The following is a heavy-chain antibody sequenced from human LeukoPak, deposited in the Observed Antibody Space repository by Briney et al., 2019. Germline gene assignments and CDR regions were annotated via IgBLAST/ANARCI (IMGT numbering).Heavy chain of an antibody. CDR3: ARSKTGNDAFDI. J-gene: IGHJ3*02. V-gene: IGHV1-2*06. D-gene: IGHD1-14*01. CDR1: GYTFTGYY. Sequence: ASVKVSCKASGYTFTGYYMHWVRQAPGQGLDWMGRINPNSGGTNYAQKFQGRVTMTRDTSISTAYMELSWLRSDDTAVYYCARSKTGNDAFDIWGQGTMVTVSS. CDR2: INPNSGGT.